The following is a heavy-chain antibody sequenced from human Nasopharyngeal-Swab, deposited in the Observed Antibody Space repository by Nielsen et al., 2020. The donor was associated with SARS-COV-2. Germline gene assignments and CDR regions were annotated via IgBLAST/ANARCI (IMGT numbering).Heavy chain of an antibody. Sequence: GESLKISCAASGFPFSSYSMNWVRQAPGKGLEWVSYISSSSSTIYYAASVKGRFTISRDNAKNSLYLQMNSLRDEDTAVYYCARSADIVLMVYAIPRGPFDYWGQGTLVTVSS. V-gene: IGHV3-48*02. CDR2: ISSSSSTI. CDR3: ARSADIVLMVYAIPRGPFDY. J-gene: IGHJ4*02. CDR1: GFPFSSYS. D-gene: IGHD2-8*01.